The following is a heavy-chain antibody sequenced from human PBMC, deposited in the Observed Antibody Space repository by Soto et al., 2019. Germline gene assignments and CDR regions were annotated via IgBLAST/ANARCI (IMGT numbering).Heavy chain of an antibody. J-gene: IGHJ5*02. D-gene: IGHD6-19*01. V-gene: IGHV1-58*02. CDR3: AVHAISSGSWFDP. CDR1: GFTFTSSA. CDR2: IVVGSGNT. Sequence: QMQLVQSGPEVKKPGTSVKVSCKASGFTFTSSAMQWVRQARGQRLEWIGWIVVGSGNTNYAQKFQERVTITRDMSTSTACMELSSLRSEDTDVYYCAVHAISSGSWFDPWGQGTLVTLSS.